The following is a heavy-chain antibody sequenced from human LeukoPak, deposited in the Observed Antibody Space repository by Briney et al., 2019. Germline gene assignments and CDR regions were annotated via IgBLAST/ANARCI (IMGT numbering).Heavy chain of an antibody. D-gene: IGHD3-3*01. CDR1: TFSLNTYG. CDR3: ARDSGQVAILGVVIESYFDN. CDR2: IRRDGRNT. V-gene: IGHV3-30*02. J-gene: IGHJ4*02. Sequence: SGGSLRLSCAAPTFSLNTYGMHWVRQAPGKGLEWVAFIRRDGRNTDYRESVKGRFSISRDDSKNTLYLQMNSLRTDDTAVYYCARDSGQVAILGVVIESYFDNWGQGMLVTVSS.